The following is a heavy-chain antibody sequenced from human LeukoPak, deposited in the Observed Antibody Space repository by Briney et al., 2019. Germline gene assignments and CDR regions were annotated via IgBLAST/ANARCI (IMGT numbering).Heavy chain of an antibody. J-gene: IGHJ4*02. V-gene: IGHV4-38-2*01. CDR3: AAYCSGGSCYSDSDY. CDR2: IYHCGST. D-gene: IGHD2-15*01. Sequence: SETLSLTCAVSGYSISSGYYWGWIRQPPGKGLEWIGRIYHCGSTYYNPSLKSRVTISVDTSKNQFSLKLSSVTAADTAVYYCAAYCSGGSCYSDSDYWGQGTLVTVSS. CDR1: GYSISSGYY.